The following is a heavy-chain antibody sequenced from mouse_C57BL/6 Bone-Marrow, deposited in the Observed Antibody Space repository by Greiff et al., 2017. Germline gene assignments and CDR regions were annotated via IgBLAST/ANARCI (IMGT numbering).Heavy chain of an antibody. J-gene: IGHJ2*01. CDR1: GFNIKDDY. V-gene: IGHV14-4*01. D-gene: IGHD1-1*01. Sequence: EVQLQQSGAELVRPGASVKLSCTASGFNIKDDYMHWVKQRPEQGLEWIGWIDPDNGDTEYASKFQGKATITADTASNTAYLQLSSLTSEYTAVYYCTTWDYGKGYGGQGTTLTVSS. CDR3: TTWDYGKGY. CDR2: IDPDNGDT.